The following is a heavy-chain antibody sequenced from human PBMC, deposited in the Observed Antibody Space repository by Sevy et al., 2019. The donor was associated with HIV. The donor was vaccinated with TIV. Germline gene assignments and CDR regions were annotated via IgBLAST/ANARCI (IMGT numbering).Heavy chain of an antibody. D-gene: IGHD5-12*01. CDR1: GFSLRTYA. CDR2: MSGGGENT. V-gene: IGHV3-23*01. J-gene: IGHJ6*02. CDR3: ARDVRKWLRFVYYHYGLDG. Sequence: GGSLRLSCEASGFSLRTYAMSWVRQAPGRGLEWVSTMSGGGENTYYAESVKGRFTISRDNSGKTLYLQMNSLTVEDTALYSCARDVRKWLRFVYYHYGLDGWGQGTTVTVSS.